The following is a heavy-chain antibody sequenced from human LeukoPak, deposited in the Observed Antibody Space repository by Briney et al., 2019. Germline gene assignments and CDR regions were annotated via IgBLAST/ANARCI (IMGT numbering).Heavy chain of an antibody. CDR1: GASITTYY. J-gene: IGHJ3*02. CDR3: ATTRGYSTNDAFDI. D-gene: IGHD5-18*01. Sequence: SETLSLTCSVSGASITTYYWNWIRQSPGKGLEWIGYMYHTGTSDYNPSLQSRVTISLDTPNNKFSLTLTSVTAAETAVYYCATTRGYSTNDAFDIWGQGTRVTVSS. V-gene: IGHV4-59*01. CDR2: MYHTGTS.